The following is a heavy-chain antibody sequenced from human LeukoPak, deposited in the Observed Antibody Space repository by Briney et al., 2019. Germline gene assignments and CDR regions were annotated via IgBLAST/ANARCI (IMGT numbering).Heavy chain of an antibody. CDR2: ISYDGSNK. CDR1: GFTFSSYA. V-gene: IGHV3-30-3*01. CDR3: ATXXXXXXGXSFDX. Sequence: PGGSLRLSCAASGFTFSSYAMHWVRQAPGKGLEWVAVISYDGSNKYYADSVKGRFTISRDNFKNTLYLQMNSLRAEDTAVYYCATXXXXXXGXSFDXWGQGTLVT. J-gene: IGHJ4*02.